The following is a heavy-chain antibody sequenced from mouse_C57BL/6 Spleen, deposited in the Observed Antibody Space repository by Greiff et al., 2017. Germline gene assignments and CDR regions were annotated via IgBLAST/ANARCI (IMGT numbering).Heavy chain of an antibody. V-gene: IGHV1-80*01. CDR2: IYPGDGDT. J-gene: IGHJ4*01. D-gene: IGHD1-1*01. CDR1: GYAFSSYW. Sequence: VKLVESGAELVKPGASVKISCKASGYAFSSYWMNWVKQRPGKGLEWIGQIYPGDGDTNYNGKFKGKATLTADKSSSTAYMQLSSLTSEDSAVYFCARSYYGSPYYAMDYWGQGTSVTVSS. CDR3: ARSYYGSPYYAMDY.